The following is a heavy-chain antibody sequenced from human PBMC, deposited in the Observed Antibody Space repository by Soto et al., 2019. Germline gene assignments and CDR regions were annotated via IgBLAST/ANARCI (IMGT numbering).Heavy chain of an antibody. J-gene: IGHJ5*02. CDR3: ARHYGAFDP. V-gene: IGHV4-39*01. Sequence: SETLSLTCTVSGGSISSSGYYWGWIRQPPGKGLEWIGSIYYSGSTYHNPSLKGRVSTSVDTSKNQLSLKLSSVTAADTAVYYCARHYGAFDPWGQGTLVTVSS. CDR1: GGSISSSGYY. D-gene: IGHD4-17*01. CDR2: IYYSGST.